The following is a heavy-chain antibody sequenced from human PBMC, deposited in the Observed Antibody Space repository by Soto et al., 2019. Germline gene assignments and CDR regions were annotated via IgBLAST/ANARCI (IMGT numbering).Heavy chain of an antibody. CDR2: IWYDGSNK. V-gene: IGHV3-33*01. CDR3: AREIRYRRGAGYYYYGMDV. J-gene: IGHJ6*02. CDR1: GFTFSSYG. D-gene: IGHD1-26*01. Sequence: QVQLVESGGGVLQPGRSLRLSCAASGFTFSSYGMHWVRQAPGKGLEWVAVIWYDGSNKYYADSVKGRFTISRDNSKNTLYLQMNSLRAEDTAVYYCAREIRYRRGAGYYYYGMDVWGQGTTVTVSS.